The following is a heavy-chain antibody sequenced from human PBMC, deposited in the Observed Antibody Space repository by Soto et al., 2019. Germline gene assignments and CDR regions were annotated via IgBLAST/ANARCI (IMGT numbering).Heavy chain of an antibody. V-gene: IGHV3-21*01. CDR2: ISSRSDI. D-gene: IGHD2-2*02. CDR3: AREYTAWPLAYGLDV. Sequence: GGSLRLSCVGSGFIFSNYSINWVRQAPGKGLEWVSSISSRSDIYYAESVKGRFTISRDNAKNSVSLQMNSLRAEDTAVYYCAREYTAWPLAYGLDVWGQGTTVTVSS. J-gene: IGHJ6*02. CDR1: GFIFSNYS.